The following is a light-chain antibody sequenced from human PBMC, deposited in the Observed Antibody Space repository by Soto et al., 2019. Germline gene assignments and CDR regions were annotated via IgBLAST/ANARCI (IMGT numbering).Light chain of an antibody. J-gene: IGKJ3*01. V-gene: IGKV3-20*01. CDR1: QSVSSSY. CDR2: GAS. CDR3: QQYGSSLFT. Sequence: EIVLTQSPGTLSLSPGERATLSCRASQSVSSSYLAWYQQKPGQAPRLLIYGASSRATGIPDRFSGSGSGTDFTLTISRLEPKDFAVYYCQQYGSSLFTFGPGTKLDIK.